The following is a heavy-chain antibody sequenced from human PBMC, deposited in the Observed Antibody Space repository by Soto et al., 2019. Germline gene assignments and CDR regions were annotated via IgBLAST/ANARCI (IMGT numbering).Heavy chain of an antibody. Sequence: SVKVSCKASGGTFSSYAISWVRQAPGQGLEWMGGIIPIFGTANYAQKFQGRVTITADESTSTAYMELSSLRSEDTAVYYCARGRVYCGGDCYFDAFDIWGQGKMVTGSS. CDR3: ARGRVYCGGDCYFDAFDI. D-gene: IGHD2-21*02. CDR2: IIPIFGTA. V-gene: IGHV1-69*13. CDR1: GGTFSSYA. J-gene: IGHJ3*02.